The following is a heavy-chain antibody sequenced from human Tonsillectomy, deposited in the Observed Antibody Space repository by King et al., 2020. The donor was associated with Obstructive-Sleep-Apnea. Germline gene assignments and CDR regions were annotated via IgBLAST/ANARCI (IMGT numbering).Heavy chain of an antibody. J-gene: IGHJ6*02. V-gene: IGHV3-30-3*01. CDR1: GFTFSSYA. D-gene: IGHD1-26*01. Sequence: VQLVESGGGVVQPGRSLRLSCAASGFTFSSYAMHWVRQAPGKGLEWVAVISYDGSNKYYADSVKGRFTISRDNSKNTLYLQMNSLRAEDTAVYYCARDREWGLLSTYYGMDVWGQGTTVTVSS. CDR2: ISYDGSNK. CDR3: ARDREWGLLSTYYGMDV.